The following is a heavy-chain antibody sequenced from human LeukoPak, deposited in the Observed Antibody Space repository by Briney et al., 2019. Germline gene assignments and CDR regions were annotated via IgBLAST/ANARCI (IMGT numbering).Heavy chain of an antibody. CDR2: IYYSGST. Sequence: SEPLSLTCTVSGGPISTYYWIWIPQPPGKALEWIGYIYYSGSTNYNPSLKSRVTISVDTSKNQCSLKLSSVTAADTAVYYCARSDMVRGVHRWGQGTLVTVSS. V-gene: IGHV4-59*13. J-gene: IGHJ4*02. CDR1: GGPISTYY. D-gene: IGHD3-10*01. CDR3: ARSDMVRGVHR.